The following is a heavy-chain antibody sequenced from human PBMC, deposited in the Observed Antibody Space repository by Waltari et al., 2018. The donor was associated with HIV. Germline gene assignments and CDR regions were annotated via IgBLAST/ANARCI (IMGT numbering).Heavy chain of an antibody. CDR2: VKSETDGGTT. CDR3: TTGDIVVVTDY. Sequence: EVQLVESGGGLVKPGGSLRLSCAASGFTLTNAWMGWVRQAPGKGRGWVGRVKSETDGGTTDYAAPVKGRFTISRDDSKNTLYLQMNSLKTEDTAVYYCTTGDIVVVTDYWGQGTLVTVSS. J-gene: IGHJ4*02. D-gene: IGHD2-21*02. CDR1: GFTLTNAW. V-gene: IGHV3-15*01.